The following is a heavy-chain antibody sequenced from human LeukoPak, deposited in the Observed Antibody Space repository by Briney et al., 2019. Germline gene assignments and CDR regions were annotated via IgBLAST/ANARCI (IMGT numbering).Heavy chain of an antibody. CDR1: GFTFSSYD. CDR3: ERGGSTFGGVIVLGMDV. V-gene: IGHV3-13*01. J-gene: IGHJ6*02. D-gene: IGHD3-16*02. CDR2: IGTAGDT. Sequence: GVSLRLSCAASGFTFSSYDMHWVRQATGKGLEWVSAIGTAGDTYYPGSVKGRFTISRENTKNSLYLQMNSLRAGDTAVYYGERGGSTFGGVIVLGMDVWGQGTTVTVSS.